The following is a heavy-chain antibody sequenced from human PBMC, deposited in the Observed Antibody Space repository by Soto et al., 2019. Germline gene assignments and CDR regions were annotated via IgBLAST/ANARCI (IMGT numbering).Heavy chain of an antibody. V-gene: IGHV3-74*03. CDR1: GFTFSSYW. D-gene: IGHD3-22*01. J-gene: IGHJ4*02. CDR3: VRGDGDYHDGNGYLGRH. CDR2: IRSDGTNA. Sequence: PGGSLRLSCAASGFTFSSYWMHWVRQAPGKGLVWVSRIRSDGTNAEYAGSVKGRFTSSRDNAENTLYLQMNSLRVEDTAVYYCVRGDGDYHDGNGYLGRHWGQGTLVTVSS.